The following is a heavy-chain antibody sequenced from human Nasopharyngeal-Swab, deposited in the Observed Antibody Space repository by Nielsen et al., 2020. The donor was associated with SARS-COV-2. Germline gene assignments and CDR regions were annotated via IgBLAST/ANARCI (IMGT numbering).Heavy chain of an antibody. J-gene: IGHJ3*02. Sequence: SETLSLTCTVSGGSVSSGSYYWSWIRQPPGKGLEWIGYIYYSGSTNYKPSLKSRVTISVDTSKNQFSLKLSSVTAADTAVYYCARHGCTSCYGEAFDIWGQGTMVTVSS. D-gene: IGHD2-2*01. CDR2: IYYSGST. CDR3: ARHGCTSCYGEAFDI. V-gene: IGHV4-61*01. CDR1: GGSVSSGSYY.